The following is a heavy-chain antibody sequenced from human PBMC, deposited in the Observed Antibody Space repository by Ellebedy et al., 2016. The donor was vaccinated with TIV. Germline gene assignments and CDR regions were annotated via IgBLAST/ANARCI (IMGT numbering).Heavy chain of an antibody. J-gene: IGHJ3*02. CDR2: LSYDGSTK. CDR1: GFTVSSNA. CDR3: ARTTVTANDAFDI. D-gene: IGHD4-17*01. V-gene: IGHV3-30*07. Sequence: PGGSLRLSCAASGFTVSSNAMNWVRQAPGKGLEWLADLSYDGSTKFYADSVKGRFTISRDNAKNSLYLQMNSLRAEDTAVYYCARTTVTANDAFDIWGQGTMVTVSS.